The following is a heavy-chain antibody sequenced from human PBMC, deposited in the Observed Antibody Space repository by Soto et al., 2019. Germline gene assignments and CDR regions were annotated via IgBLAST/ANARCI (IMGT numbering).Heavy chain of an antibody. J-gene: IGHJ4*02. CDR3: AKSGYSRGTCDLYCFDY. CDR1: GFTFSNYA. Sequence: GGSLRLSCAASGFTFSNYAMSWVRQAPGKGLGWVSTISGRGGNTYYADSVKGRFTISRDNSRNTLYLQMDSLRVEDSADYSWAKSGYSRGTCDLYCFDYWGQGALVTVSS. V-gene: IGHV3-23*01. CDR2: ISGRGGNT. D-gene: IGHD2-15*01.